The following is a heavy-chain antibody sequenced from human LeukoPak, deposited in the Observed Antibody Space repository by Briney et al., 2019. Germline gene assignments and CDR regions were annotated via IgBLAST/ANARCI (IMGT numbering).Heavy chain of an antibody. J-gene: IGHJ4*01. V-gene: IGHV4-59*08. CDR1: GGSISSYY. CDR2: IYYSGRT. Sequence: SETLSLTCTVSGGSISSYYWSWIRQPPGKGLGWIGYIYYSGRTNYNPSLKSRVTISVGTSKNQFSLKLSSVTAADTAVYYCARQQWLQALDYWGHGTLVTVSS. CDR3: ARQQWLQALDY. D-gene: IGHD5-12*01.